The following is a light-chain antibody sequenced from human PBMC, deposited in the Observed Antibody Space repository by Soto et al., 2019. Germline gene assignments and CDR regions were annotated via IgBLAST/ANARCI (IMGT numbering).Light chain of an antibody. CDR2: DVI. J-gene: IGLJ1*01. CDR3: CSYAGSYTHV. CDR1: SSDIGGYNY. Sequence: QSALTQPRSVSGSPGQSVTISCTGTSSDIGGYNYVSWYQQHPGKAPKLMIYDVIKRPSGVPDRFSGSKSGNTASLTIYVLQAEDEAYYYGCSYAGSYTHVFGTGTKVTVL. V-gene: IGLV2-11*01.